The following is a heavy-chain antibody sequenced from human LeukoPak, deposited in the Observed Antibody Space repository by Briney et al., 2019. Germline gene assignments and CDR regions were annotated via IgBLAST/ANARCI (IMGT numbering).Heavy chain of an antibody. CDR1: GFTFSNAG. J-gene: IGHJ4*02. Sequence: GGSLRLSCAASGFTFSNAGMSWVRQAPGKGLEWVGRIKSKTDGGTTDYAAPVKGRFTISRDDSKNTLYLQMNSLKTEDTAVYYCTTVSMITFGGVIVNRNYWGQGTLVTVSS. CDR3: TTVSMITFGGVIVNRNY. V-gene: IGHV3-15*01. D-gene: IGHD3-16*02. CDR2: IKSKTDGGTT.